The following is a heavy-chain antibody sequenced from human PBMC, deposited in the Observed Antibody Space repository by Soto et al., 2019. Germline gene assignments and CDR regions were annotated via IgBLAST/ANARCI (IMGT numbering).Heavy chain of an antibody. CDR3: TRGRPPRY. CDR1: GESFSGYY. Sequence: QVQLQQWGAGPLKPSETLSLTCAVSGESFSGYYWSWIRQSPGKGLEWIGDIDHTGTTHYNPSLKNRVTILVDRSKKHFSLTLTSVTTADTAEYFCTRGRPPRYWGQGTPVTVSS. CDR2: IDHTGTT. V-gene: IGHV4-34*02. J-gene: IGHJ4*02.